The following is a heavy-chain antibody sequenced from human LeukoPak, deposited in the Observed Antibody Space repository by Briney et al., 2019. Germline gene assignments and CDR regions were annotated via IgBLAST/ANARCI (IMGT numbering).Heavy chain of an antibody. CDR1: GFTFSSYS. D-gene: IGHD2-8*01. J-gene: IGHJ4*02. CDR2: ISSSSSYI. Sequence: GGSLRLSCAASGFTFSSYSMNWVRQAPGKGLEWVSSISSSSSYIYYADSVKGRFTISRDNAKNTLYLQMNSLRAEDTAVYYCAKDTSIGRYCTNGVCSPFDYWGQGTLVTVSS. V-gene: IGHV3-21*04. CDR3: AKDTSIGRYCTNGVCSPFDY.